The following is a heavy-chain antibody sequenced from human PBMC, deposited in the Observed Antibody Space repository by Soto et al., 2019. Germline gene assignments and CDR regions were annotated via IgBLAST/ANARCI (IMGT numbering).Heavy chain of an antibody. D-gene: IGHD2-15*01. CDR1: AYTFTAYY. J-gene: IGHJ6*02. CDR3: ARGDVVVVAATRYYYYYGMDV. Sequence: AAVKVCCKASAYTFTAYYMHWLRQAPEQGLEWRGWINPNSGCTNYAQKFQGWVTMTRDTSIITAYMELSSLRSDYTAVHYCARGDVVVVAATRYYYYYGMDVWGPGTTVPVS. CDR2: INPNSGCT. V-gene: IGHV1-2*04.